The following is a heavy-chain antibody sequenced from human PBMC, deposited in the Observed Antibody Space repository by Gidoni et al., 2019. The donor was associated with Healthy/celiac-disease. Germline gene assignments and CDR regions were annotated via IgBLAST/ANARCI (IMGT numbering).Heavy chain of an antibody. CDR3: ARDSRGEAFDY. V-gene: IGHV3-30-3*01. CDR1: GFTFSSYA. J-gene: IGHJ4*02. Sequence: QVQLVESGGGVVQPGRSLRLSCEASGFTFSSYAMHWVRQAPGKGLEWVAVISYDGSNKYYADSVKGRFTISRDNSKNTLYLQMNSLRAEDTAVYYCARDSRGEAFDYWGQGTLVTVSS. CDR2: ISYDGSNK. D-gene: IGHD3-16*01.